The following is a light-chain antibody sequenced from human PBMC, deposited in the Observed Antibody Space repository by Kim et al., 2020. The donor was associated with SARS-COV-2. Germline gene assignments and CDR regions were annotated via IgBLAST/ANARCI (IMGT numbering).Light chain of an antibody. CDR2: VYSDGRH. CDR3: QTWGSGIGV. J-gene: IGLJ2*01. CDR1: SGRMNYA. V-gene: IGLV4-69*01. Sequence: ASVKLTCTLSSGRMNYAIAWLQQQPGKGPRYLMRVYSDGRHTKGDGIPDRFSGSSSGSEYSLTISSLQSEDEADYYCQTWGSGIGVFGGGTQLTVL.